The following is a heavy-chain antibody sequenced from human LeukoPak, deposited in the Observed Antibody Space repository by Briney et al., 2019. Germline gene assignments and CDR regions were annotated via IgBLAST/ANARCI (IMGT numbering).Heavy chain of an antibody. CDR2: IGTAGDT. CDR1: GFTFSSYD. J-gene: IGHJ6*02. Sequence: GGSLRLSCAASGFTFSSYDMHWVRQATGKGLEWVSAIGTAGDTYYPGSVKGRFTISRENAKNSLYLQMNSLRAGDTAVYYCARLTYYYGMDVWGQGTTVTVSS. V-gene: IGHV3-13*01. CDR3: ARLTYYYGMDV.